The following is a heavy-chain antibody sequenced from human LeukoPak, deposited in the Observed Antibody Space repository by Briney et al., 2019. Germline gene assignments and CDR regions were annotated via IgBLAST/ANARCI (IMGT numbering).Heavy chain of an antibody. CDR1: GFTVSSNY. CDR2: IYSGGST. CDR3: ARDRNTGHLDY. V-gene: IGHV3-66*01. J-gene: IGHJ4*02. Sequence: GGSLRLSCAASGFTVSSNYMSWVRQAPGKGLEWVSVIYSGGSTYYADSVKGRLTISRDNSKNTLYLQMNSLRAEDTAVYYCARDRNTGHLDYWGQGTLVTVSS. D-gene: IGHD2-8*02.